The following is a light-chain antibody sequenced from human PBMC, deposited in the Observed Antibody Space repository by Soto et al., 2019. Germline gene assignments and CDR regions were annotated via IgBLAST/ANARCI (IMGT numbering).Light chain of an antibody. J-gene: IGKJ1*01. V-gene: IGKV1-39*01. CDR2: AAS. Sequence: DIQMTQSPSSLSASVGERVTITCRASQSISSYLNWYQQKPGKAPKVLIYAASSLQSGVPSRFSGSGSGTDFTLTISSLQPEDFATYYCQQSYGTPWTFGQGTKVDIK. CDR3: QQSYGTPWT. CDR1: QSISSY.